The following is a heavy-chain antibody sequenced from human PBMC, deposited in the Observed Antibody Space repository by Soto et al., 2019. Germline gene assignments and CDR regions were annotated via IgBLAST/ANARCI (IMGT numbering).Heavy chain of an antibody. CDR2: INAGNGNT. J-gene: IGHJ6*02. CDR3: RRDRVSAYDFWSGSYPRIPAIGGHYYGMDV. D-gene: IGHD3-3*01. CDR1: GYTFTSYA. V-gene: IGHV1-3*01. Sequence: DSVKGSCKASGYTFTSYAMNWVRQAPGQRLEWMGWINAGNGNTKYSQKFQGRVTITRDTSASTAYMELSSLRSKDTAVYDWRRDRVSAYDFWSGSYPRIPAIGGHYYGMDVWGQGTTVPVSS.